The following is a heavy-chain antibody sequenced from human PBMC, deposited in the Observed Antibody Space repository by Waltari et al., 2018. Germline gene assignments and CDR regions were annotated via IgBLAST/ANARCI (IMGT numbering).Heavy chain of an antibody. Sequence: QVQLQESGPGLVKPSATLSLTCTVSGGSVGSSTYHWSWIRPPPGKGLEWIGYIFYNGGTNPNPSLKSRVTISADTSKNQFSLKLNSVTAADTAVYYCARSAWSGYYIEYWGQGTLVTVSS. CDR2: IFYNGGT. CDR1: GGSVGSSTYH. J-gene: IGHJ4*02. V-gene: IGHV4-61*01. CDR3: ARSAWSGYYIEY. D-gene: IGHD3-3*01.